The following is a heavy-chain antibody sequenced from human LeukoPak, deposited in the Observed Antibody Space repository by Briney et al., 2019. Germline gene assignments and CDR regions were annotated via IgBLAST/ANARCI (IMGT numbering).Heavy chain of an antibody. D-gene: IGHD3-10*01. CDR1: GYTFTGYY. J-gene: IGHJ4*02. Sequence: GASVKVSCKASGYTFTGYYMHWVRQAPGQGLEWMGIINPSGGSTSYAQKFQGRVTMTRDMSTSTVYMELSSLRSEDTAVYYCARDGVPLWFGDHHGGFDYWGQGTLVTVSS. CDR3: ARDGVPLWFGDHHGGFDY. V-gene: IGHV1-46*01. CDR2: INPSGGST.